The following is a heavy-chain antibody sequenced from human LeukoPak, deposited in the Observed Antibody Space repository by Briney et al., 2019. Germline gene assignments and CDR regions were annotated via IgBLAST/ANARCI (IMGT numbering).Heavy chain of an antibody. CDR1: GFTFGDYA. CDR3: AKERRGYYMDV. D-gene: IGHD3-10*01. Sequence: GGSLRLSCAASGFTFGDYAMQWVRQAPGKGLEWVPLISWDASSTYYADSVKGRFTISRDNSKNSLSLQMSSLRPEDTALYYCAKERRGYYMDVWGKGTTVTVSS. V-gene: IGHV3-43D*04. J-gene: IGHJ6*03. CDR2: ISWDASST.